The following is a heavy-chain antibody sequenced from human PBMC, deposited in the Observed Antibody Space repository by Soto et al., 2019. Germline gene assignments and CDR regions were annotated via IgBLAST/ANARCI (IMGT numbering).Heavy chain of an antibody. V-gene: IGHV3-30-3*01. CDR2: ISYHGDNK. CDR1: GFTFSSYA. CDR3: ARALWDLIPVYVFDI. Sequence: VQLVESGGGLVQPGRSLRLSCAASGFTFSSYAMHWVRQAPGKGLEWVAVISYHGDNKYYTDSVQDRFTISRDNSKNTLSLQMNSLRAEDTAVYYCARALWDLIPVYVFDIWGQGTRVTVSS. J-gene: IGHJ3*02. D-gene: IGHD1-26*01.